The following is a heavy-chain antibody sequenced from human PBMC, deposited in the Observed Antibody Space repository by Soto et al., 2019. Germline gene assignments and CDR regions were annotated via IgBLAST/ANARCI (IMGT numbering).Heavy chain of an antibody. V-gene: IGHV4-34*01. CDR3: ARDGLGDIVVVPAAISGNWFDP. Sequence: QVQLQQWGAGLLKPSETLSLTCAVYGGSFSGYYWSWIRQPPGKGLGWIGEINHSGSTNYNPSLKSRVTITVDTSKKQFSLKMSYVTAAETAVYYCARDGLGDIVVVPAAISGNWFDPWGQGTLVTVSS. CDR1: GGSFSGYY. D-gene: IGHD2-2*02. CDR2: INHSGST. J-gene: IGHJ5*02.